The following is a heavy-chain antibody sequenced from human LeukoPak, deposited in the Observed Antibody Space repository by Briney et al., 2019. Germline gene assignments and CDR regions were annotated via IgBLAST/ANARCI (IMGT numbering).Heavy chain of an antibody. V-gene: IGHV3-23*01. CDR1: GFTFSSYS. CDR2: ICGSGCRT. CDR3: ATDVDTVDDYVWGSYRPTNWFDP. J-gene: IGHJ5*02. D-gene: IGHD3-16*02. Sequence: GGALRLSCSASGFTFSSYSMSLVRQAPGKGLELVSSICGSGCRTYLAGFGEGRVTISRDNSKNTVDLQMNSRRAEERAVYYCATDVDTVDDYVWGSYRPTNWFDPWGQGTLVTVSS.